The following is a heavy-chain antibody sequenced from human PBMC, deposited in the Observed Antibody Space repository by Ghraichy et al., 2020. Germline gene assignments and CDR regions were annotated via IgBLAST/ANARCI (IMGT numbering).Heavy chain of an antibody. J-gene: IGHJ4*02. V-gene: IGHV3-21*01. D-gene: IGHD5-24*01. CDR2: ISSSSSYI. CDR1: GFTFSSYS. CDR3: ARDRRWLQLNNPFDY. Sequence: GGSLRLSCAASGFTFSSYSMNWVRQAPGKGLEWVSSISSSSSYIYYADSVKGRFTISRDNAKNSLYLQMNSLRAEDTAVYYCARDRRWLQLNNPFDYWGQGTLVIVSA.